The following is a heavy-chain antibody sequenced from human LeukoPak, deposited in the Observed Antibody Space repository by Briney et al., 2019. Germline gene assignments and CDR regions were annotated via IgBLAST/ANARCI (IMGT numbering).Heavy chain of an antibody. CDR2: IKQDGSEK. Sequence: GGSLRLSRAASGFTFSSYWMSWVRQAPGKGLEWVANIKQDGSEKYYVDSVKGRFTISRDNAKNSLYLQMDSLRAEDTAVYYCAREEDIVVVPAAMHYWGQGTLVTVSS. CDR1: GFTFSSYW. J-gene: IGHJ4*02. V-gene: IGHV3-7*03. D-gene: IGHD2-2*01. CDR3: AREEDIVVVPAAMHY.